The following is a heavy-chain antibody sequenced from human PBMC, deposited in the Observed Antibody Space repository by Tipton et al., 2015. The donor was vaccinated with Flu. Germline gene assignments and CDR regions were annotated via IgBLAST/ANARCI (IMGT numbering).Heavy chain of an antibody. D-gene: IGHD2-2*01. CDR2: LYYTGST. J-gene: IGHJ4*02. V-gene: IGHV4-31*03. Sequence: TLSLTCTVSGGPITSGSYYWTWIRPPPGKGLEWIGNLYYTGSTYYSPSLKSRVTISSVDTSKNQFSLTLTSVTAAGTAVYFCARDSAVVPTALVYWGQGTLVTGSS. CDR3: ARDSAVVPTALVY. CDR1: GGPITSGSYY.